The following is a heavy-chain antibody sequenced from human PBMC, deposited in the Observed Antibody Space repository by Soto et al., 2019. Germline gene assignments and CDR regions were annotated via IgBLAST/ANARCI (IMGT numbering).Heavy chain of an antibody. V-gene: IGHV3-7*03. D-gene: IGHD6-13*01. CDR2: MKQDGSEK. Sequence: GGSLRLSCVAYGFTFSSSWMAWVRQTPGKGLEWVGNMKQDGSEKYYVDSVKGRFTISRDNAKNSLYLQMNSLRAEDTAVYYCATIEAVAFHIWGQGTMVTVS. CDR3: ATIEAVAFHI. J-gene: IGHJ3*02. CDR1: GFTFSSSW.